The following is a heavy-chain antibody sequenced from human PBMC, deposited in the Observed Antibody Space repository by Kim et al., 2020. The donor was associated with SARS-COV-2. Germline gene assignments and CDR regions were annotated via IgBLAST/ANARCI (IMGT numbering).Heavy chain of an antibody. CDR1: GGSISSYY. Sequence: SETLSLTCTVSGGSISSYYWSWIRQPPGKGLEWIGYIYYSGSTNYNPSLKSRVTISVDTSKNQFSLKLSSVTAADTAVYYCARDRYSYGPGGGMDVWGQG. J-gene: IGHJ6*02. CDR2: IYYSGST. V-gene: IGHV4-59*13. CDR3: ARDRYSYGPGGGMDV. D-gene: IGHD5-18*01.